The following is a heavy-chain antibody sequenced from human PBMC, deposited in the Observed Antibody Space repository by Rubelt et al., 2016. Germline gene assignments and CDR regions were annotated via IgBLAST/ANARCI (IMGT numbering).Heavy chain of an antibody. CDR2: ISGNGGST. Sequence: VSGFTYTYSTMTWVRQAPGKGLEWVSAISGNGGSTYYADSVRGRFTISRDNSRNTLYLQMNSLRAEDTAVYYCAKGHSNLDYWGQGTLVTVSS. CDR1: GFTYTYST. D-gene: IGHD6-13*01. J-gene: IGHJ4*02. CDR3: AKGHSNLDY. V-gene: IGHV3-23*01.